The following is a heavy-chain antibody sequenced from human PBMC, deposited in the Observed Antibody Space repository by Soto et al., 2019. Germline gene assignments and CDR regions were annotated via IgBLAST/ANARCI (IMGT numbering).Heavy chain of an antibody. Sequence: QVQLQESGPGLVKPSETLSLACSVSGDSVSRDYYYWSWIRQPPGKGLEWIGYIHYSGSTRYNPSLESQVPISVDTSKNKFSLKVSSVTAADTAVYYCARDSERYGLDVWGQGTTVTVSS. V-gene: IGHV4-61*01. CDR3: ARDSERYGLDV. CDR2: IHYSGST. J-gene: IGHJ6*02. CDR1: GDSVSRDYYY. D-gene: IGHD1-1*01.